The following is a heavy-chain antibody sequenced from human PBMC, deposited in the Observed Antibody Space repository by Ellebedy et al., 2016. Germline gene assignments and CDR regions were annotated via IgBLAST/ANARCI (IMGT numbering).Heavy chain of an antibody. CDR3: ARCFDSGGYIDY. J-gene: IGHJ4*02. V-gene: IGHV4-61*08. D-gene: IGHD3-22*01. CDR2: VYYSGST. CDR1: GDSISSNDYY. Sequence: SETLSLTXTVSGDSISSNDYYWNWIRQPPGKGPEWIGYVYYSGSTNYNPSLKSRVTMSVDTSRNQFSLKLSSVTAADTAVYYCARCFDSGGYIDYWGQGTLVTVSS.